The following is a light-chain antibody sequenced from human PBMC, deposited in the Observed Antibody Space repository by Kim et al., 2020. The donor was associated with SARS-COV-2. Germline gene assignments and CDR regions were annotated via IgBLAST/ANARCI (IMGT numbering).Light chain of an antibody. J-gene: IGLJ2*01. CDR3: QCRASSGKQLL. V-gene: IGLV3-19*01. Sequence: SSELTQDPAVSVALGQTVTITCQGDTLKTYYASWYQQKPGQAPQLVIYGKDNRPSGISDRFSGSNSGNTASLTITGAQAEDEADYFCQCRASSGKQLLFG. CDR2: GKD. CDR1: TLKTYY.